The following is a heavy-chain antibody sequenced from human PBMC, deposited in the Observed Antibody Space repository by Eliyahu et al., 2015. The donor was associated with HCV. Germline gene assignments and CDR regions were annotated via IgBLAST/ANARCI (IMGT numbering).Heavy chain of an antibody. CDR2: IYYSGST. V-gene: IGHV4-28*01. D-gene: IGHD2-15*01. CDR3: VCSGGSGKYAFDI. J-gene: IGHJ3*02. Sequence: KPSDTLSLTCAVSGYSISSSNWWGWIRQPPGKGLEWIGYIYYSGSTYYNPSLKSRVTMSVDTSKNQFSLKLSSVTAVDTAVYYCVCSGGSGKYAFDIWGQGTMVTVSS. CDR1: GYSISSSNW.